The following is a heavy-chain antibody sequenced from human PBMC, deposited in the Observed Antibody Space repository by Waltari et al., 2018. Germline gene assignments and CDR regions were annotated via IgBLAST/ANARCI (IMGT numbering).Heavy chain of an antibody. V-gene: IGHV4-59*01. D-gene: IGHD3-3*01. J-gene: IGHJ5*02. CDR1: VGSICRDY. CDR3: ARTVRFLEWLGWFDP. Sequence: QVQLQESGPGLVKPSETLSLTCPVAVGSICRDYWRWIRQPPGKGLEWIGYIYYSGSPNYNPSLKSRVTISVDTSKNQFSLKLSSVTAADTAVYYCARTVRFLEWLGWFDPWGQGTLVTVSS. CDR2: IYYSGSP.